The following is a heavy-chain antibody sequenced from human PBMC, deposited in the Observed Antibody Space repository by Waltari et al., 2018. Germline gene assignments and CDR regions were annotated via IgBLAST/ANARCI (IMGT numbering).Heavy chain of an antibody. Sequence: QVQLVESGGGVVQPGWSLRLACSASGFPFSSYGMHWVRQAPGKGLEWVAVIWYDGSNKYYADSGKGRFTISRDNSKNTLYLQMNSLRAEDTAVYYCARSTCGGDCPWDYWGQGTLVTVSS. CDR1: GFPFSSYG. D-gene: IGHD2-21*02. CDR2: IWYDGSNK. CDR3: ARSTCGGDCPWDY. J-gene: IGHJ4*02. V-gene: IGHV3-33*01.